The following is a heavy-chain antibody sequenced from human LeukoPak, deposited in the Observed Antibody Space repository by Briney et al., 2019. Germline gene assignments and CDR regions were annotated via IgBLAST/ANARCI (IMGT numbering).Heavy chain of an antibody. J-gene: IGHJ6*03. V-gene: IGHV1-2*02. Sequence: ASVKVSCKASGYTFTGYYMHWVRQAPGQGLEWMGWINPNSGGTNYAQKFQGRVTMTRDTSISTAYMELSRLRSDDTAVYYCARDRTKYYDFWSGYDYYYYMDVWGKGTTVTVSS. D-gene: IGHD3-3*01. CDR1: GYTFTGYY. CDR2: INPNSGGT. CDR3: ARDRTKYYDFWSGYDYYYYMDV.